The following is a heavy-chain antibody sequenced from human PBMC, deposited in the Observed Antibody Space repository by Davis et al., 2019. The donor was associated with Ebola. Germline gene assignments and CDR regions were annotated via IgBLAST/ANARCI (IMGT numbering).Heavy chain of an antibody. J-gene: IGHJ3*02. CDR1: GFTFSSYG. CDR3: AKDLFRGYSYVGAFDI. Sequence: GESLKISCAASGFTFSSYGMHWVRQAPGKGLEWVAVISYDGCNKYYADSVKGRFTISRDNSKNTLYLQMNSLRAEDTAVYYCAKDLFRGYSYVGAFDIWGQGTMVTVSS. CDR2: ISYDGCNK. D-gene: IGHD5-18*01. V-gene: IGHV3-30*18.